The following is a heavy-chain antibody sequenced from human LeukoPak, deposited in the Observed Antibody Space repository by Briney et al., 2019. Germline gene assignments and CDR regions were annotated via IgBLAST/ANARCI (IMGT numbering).Heavy chain of an antibody. CDR1: GFTFSSYA. J-gene: IGHJ4*02. D-gene: IGHD4-23*01. V-gene: IGHV3-48*02. CDR2: ISPSSSTI. CDR3: ARVRGPTVLTMYFDY. Sequence: GGSLRLSCAASGFTFSSYAMVWVRQAQGKGLEWVSYISPSSSTIYYANSMKGRFTISRDNAKNSLYLQLSSLGDEDTAVYYCARVRGPTVLTMYFDYWGQGTLVTVSS.